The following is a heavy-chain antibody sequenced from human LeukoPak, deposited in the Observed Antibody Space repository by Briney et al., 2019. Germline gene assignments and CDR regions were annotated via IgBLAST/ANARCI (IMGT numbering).Heavy chain of an antibody. CDR3: ASRYYRPYYYYGMDV. CDR2: IIPIFGTA. D-gene: IGHD1-14*01. V-gene: IGHV1-69*13. CDR1: GGTFSSHA. Sequence: SVKVSCKASGGTFSSHAISWVRQAPGQGLEWMGGIIPIFGTANYAQKFQGRVTITADESTSTAYMELSSLRSEDTAVYYCASRYYRPYYYYGMDVWGQGTTVTVSS. J-gene: IGHJ6*02.